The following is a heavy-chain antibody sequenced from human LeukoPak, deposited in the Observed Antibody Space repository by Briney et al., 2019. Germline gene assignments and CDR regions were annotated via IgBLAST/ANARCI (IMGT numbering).Heavy chain of an antibody. CDR2: IWHDGSSK. CDR3: ARGSTSSSYQYGMDV. CDR1: GFTFSSYL. Sequence: GGSLRLSCAASGFTFSSYLMHWVRQAPGKGLEWVAVIWHDGSSKYYADSVRGRFSISRDNSKKTLYLQMNSPRAEDTAVYYCARGSTSSSYQYGMDVWGQGTTVTASS. D-gene: IGHD2-2*01. V-gene: IGHV3-33*01. J-gene: IGHJ6*02.